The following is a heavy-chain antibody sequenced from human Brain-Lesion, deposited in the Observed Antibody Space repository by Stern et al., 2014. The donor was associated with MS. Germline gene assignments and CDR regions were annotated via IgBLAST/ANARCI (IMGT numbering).Heavy chain of an antibody. CDR2: SDHSGST. Sequence: QVQLVESGPGLVKPSGTLSLTCAVSGGSISSSNWWSWVRQSPGKGLEWIGESDHSGSTIYNPSLKSRVTGSVDKSKNRFSLNLRSVPAADTAVYFCARFPASRPHVFDSWGQGTLVTVSS. J-gene: IGHJ4*02. CDR3: ARFPASRPHVFDS. D-gene: IGHD6-13*01. CDR1: GGSISSSNW. V-gene: IGHV4-4*02.